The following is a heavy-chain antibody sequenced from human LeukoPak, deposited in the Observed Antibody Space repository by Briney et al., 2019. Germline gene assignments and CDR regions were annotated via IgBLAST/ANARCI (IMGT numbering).Heavy chain of an antibody. CDR2: ISWNSGSI. CDR1: RFTFDDYA. Sequence: GRSLRLSCAASRFTFDDYAMHWVRQAPGKGLEWVSGISWNSGSIGYADSVKGRFTISRDNAKNSLYLQMNSLRAEDTALYYCAKDSVYYYDSSGYSALFDYWGQGTLVTVSS. V-gene: IGHV3-9*01. CDR3: AKDSVYYYDSSGYSALFDY. D-gene: IGHD3-22*01. J-gene: IGHJ4*02.